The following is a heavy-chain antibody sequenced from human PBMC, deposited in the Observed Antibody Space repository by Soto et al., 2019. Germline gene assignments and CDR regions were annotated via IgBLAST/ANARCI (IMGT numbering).Heavy chain of an antibody. CDR2: ISAYNGNT. Sequence: ASVKVSCKASGYTFTSYGISWVRQAPGQGLEWMGWISAYNGNTNYAQKLQGRVTMTTDTSTSTAYMELRSLRSDDTAVYYCARRGKGSSWNYYYYYGMDVWGQGTTVTVSS. D-gene: IGHD6-13*01. CDR1: GYTFTSYG. V-gene: IGHV1-18*04. J-gene: IGHJ6*02. CDR3: ARRGKGSSWNYYYYYGMDV.